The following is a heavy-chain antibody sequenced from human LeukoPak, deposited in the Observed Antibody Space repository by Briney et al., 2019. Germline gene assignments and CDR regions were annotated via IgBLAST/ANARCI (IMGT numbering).Heavy chain of an antibody. CDR3: ARDYGDGIGSPDY. Sequence: PGGSLRLSCAASGFTFSSYTMHWIRQAPGKGLEWVSSISSSSSYIYYADSVKGRFTISRDNAKNSLYLQMNSLRAEDTAVYYCARDYGDGIGSPDYWGQGTLVTVSS. J-gene: IGHJ4*02. CDR2: ISSSSSYI. V-gene: IGHV3-21*01. CDR1: GFTFSSYT. D-gene: IGHD4-17*01.